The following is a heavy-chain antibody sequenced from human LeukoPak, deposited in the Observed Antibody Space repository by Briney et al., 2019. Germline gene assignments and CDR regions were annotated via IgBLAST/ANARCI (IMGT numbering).Heavy chain of an antibody. J-gene: IGHJ4*02. Sequence: PGGSLRLSCAASGFTFSTYAMNWVRQPPGKGLEWVSAISGSGVNTYYADSVKGRFTFSRDNSKNTLYLQMNGLRAEDTAVYYCTKGRVGSAAAGTFDYWGQGTLVTVSS. CDR1: GFTFSTYA. CDR2: ISGSGVNT. CDR3: TKGRVGSAAAGTFDY. D-gene: IGHD6-13*01. V-gene: IGHV3-23*01.